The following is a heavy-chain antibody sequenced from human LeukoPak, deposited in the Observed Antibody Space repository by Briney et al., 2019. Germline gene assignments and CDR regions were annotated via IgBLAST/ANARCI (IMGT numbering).Heavy chain of an antibody. CDR2: ITGSGGNT. CDR3: AKWGDYDVLTGYYVSDY. D-gene: IGHD3-9*01. CDR1: GFTFGNYA. V-gene: IGHV3-23*01. J-gene: IGHJ4*02. Sequence: GGSLRLSCAASGFTFGNYAMSWVRQAPGKGLEWVSAITGSGGNTYCADSVKGRFTISRDNSKNTVFLQMNSLRAEDTAVYYCAKWGDYDVLTGYYVSDYWGQGTLVTVSS.